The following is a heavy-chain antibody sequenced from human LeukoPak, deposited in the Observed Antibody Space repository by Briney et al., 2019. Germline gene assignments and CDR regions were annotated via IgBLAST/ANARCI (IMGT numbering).Heavy chain of an antibody. J-gene: IGHJ4*02. CDR3: AKRDFNWNYFDY. V-gene: IGHV3-30-3*01. Sequence: PGGSLRLSCAASGFTFSRFGMNWVRQAPGKGLEWVAVISYDGSNKYYADSVKGRFTISRDNSKNTVHLQMNSLRAEDTAVYYCAKRDFNWNYFDYWGQGTLVTVSS. CDR1: GFTFSRFG. D-gene: IGHD1-20*01. CDR2: ISYDGSNK.